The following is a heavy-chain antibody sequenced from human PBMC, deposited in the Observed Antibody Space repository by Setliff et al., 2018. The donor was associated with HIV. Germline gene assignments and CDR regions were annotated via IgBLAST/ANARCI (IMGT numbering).Heavy chain of an antibody. J-gene: IGHJ3*02. Sequence: GGSLRLSCTASGFIFSSHHMNWVRQAPGKGLEWISYVSSTNEITYANSVKGRFTISRDNAKKSLYLQSNNLRAEDTALYYCARDKDWAFDIWGQGTMVTVSS. CDR2: VSSTNEIT. CDR1: GFIFSSHH. D-gene: IGHD2-15*01. V-gene: IGHV3-48*01. CDR3: ARDKDWAFDI.